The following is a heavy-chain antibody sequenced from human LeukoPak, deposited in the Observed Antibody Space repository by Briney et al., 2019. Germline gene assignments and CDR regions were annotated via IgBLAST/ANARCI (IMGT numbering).Heavy chain of an antibody. CDR3: AMHDYGDYVLLDY. Sequence: GGSLSLSCAASGFTFSDYYMSWIRQAPGKGLEWVSYISSSGSTIYYADSVKGRFTISRDNAKNSLYLQMNSLRAEDTAVYYCAMHDYGDYVLLDYWGQGTLVTVSS. V-gene: IGHV3-11*01. CDR1: GFTFSDYY. J-gene: IGHJ4*02. CDR2: ISSSGSTI. D-gene: IGHD4-17*01.